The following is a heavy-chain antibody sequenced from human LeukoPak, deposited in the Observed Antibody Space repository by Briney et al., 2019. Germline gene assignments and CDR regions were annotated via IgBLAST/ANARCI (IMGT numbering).Heavy chain of an antibody. J-gene: IGHJ4*02. CDR1: GYTFTTYY. Sequence: ASVKVSCKPSGYTFTTYYIQWVRQAPGQGLEWMGWINPSSGGTNYAQKFQGRVTMTRDTSISTAYMELSRLRSDDTAVYYCARDSGQSIAAAGTDYWGQGTLVTVSS. D-gene: IGHD6-13*01. CDR3: ARDSGQSIAAAGTDY. CDR2: INPSSGGT. V-gene: IGHV1-2*02.